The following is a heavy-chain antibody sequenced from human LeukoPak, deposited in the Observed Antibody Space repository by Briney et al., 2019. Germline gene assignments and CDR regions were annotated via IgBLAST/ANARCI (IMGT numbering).Heavy chain of an antibody. Sequence: SVKVSCKASGGTFSSYAISWVRQAPGQGLEWMGRIIPIFGTANYAQKFQGRVTITTDESTSTAYTELSSLRSEDTAVYYCARGPYGDYEPFGFDYWGQGTLVTVSS. D-gene: IGHD4-17*01. CDR3: ARGPYGDYEPFGFDY. CDR2: IIPIFGTA. V-gene: IGHV1-69*05. CDR1: GGTFSSYA. J-gene: IGHJ4*02.